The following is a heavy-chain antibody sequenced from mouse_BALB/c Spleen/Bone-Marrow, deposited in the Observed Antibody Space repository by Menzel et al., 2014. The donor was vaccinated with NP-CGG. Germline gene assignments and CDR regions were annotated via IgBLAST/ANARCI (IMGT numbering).Heavy chain of an antibody. CDR3: ARCSLLRQAMDY. J-gene: IGHJ4*01. CDR2: IYPANVNT. Sequence: EVKLMESGAELVKPGASVKLSCTASGFNIKDTYMHWVKQRPEQGLEWIGRIYPANVNTKYDPKFQGKATITADTSSNTAYLQLSSLTSEDTAVYYWARCSLLRQAMDYWGQGTSVTVSS. V-gene: IGHV14-3*02. D-gene: IGHD1-2*01. CDR1: GFNIKDTY.